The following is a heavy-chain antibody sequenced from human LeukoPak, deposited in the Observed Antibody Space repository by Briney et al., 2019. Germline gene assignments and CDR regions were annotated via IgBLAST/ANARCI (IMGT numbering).Heavy chain of an antibody. CDR2: IYYSGST. CDR3: ARGGGYYDSSGYLTAD. CDR1: GGSISSGGYY. J-gene: IGHJ4*02. D-gene: IGHD3-22*01. V-gene: IGHV4-31*03. Sequence: SQTLSLTCTVSGGSISSGGYYWSWTRQHPGKGLEWIGYIYYSGSTYYNPSLKSRVTISVDTSKNQFSLKLSSVTAADTAVYYCARGGGYYDSSGYLTADWGQGTLVTVSS.